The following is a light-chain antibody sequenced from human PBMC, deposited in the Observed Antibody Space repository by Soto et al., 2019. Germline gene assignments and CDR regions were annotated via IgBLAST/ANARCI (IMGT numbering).Light chain of an antibody. J-gene: IGLJ1*01. CDR2: EAS. CDR1: SSDVGSHNL. Sequence: QSDLTQPASVSGPPGQSITISFTGTSSDVGSHNLVSWYQQFPGEAPKLIIFEASKRPSGVSNRFSGYKSGSTASLTISGLQAEDEADYYCCSNAAGSTYVFGSGTKVTV. V-gene: IGLV2-23*01. CDR3: CSNAAGSTYV.